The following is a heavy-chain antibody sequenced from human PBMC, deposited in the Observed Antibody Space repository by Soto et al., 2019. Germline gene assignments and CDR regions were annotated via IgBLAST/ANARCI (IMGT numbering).Heavy chain of an antibody. V-gene: IGHV3-9*01. D-gene: IGHD3-10*01. CDR1: VFTFDDYA. CDR2: ISWNSGSI. CDR3: AKGGHMVRGVNMWYGMDV. Sequence: SLRLSCAASVFTFDDYAMHWVRQAPGKGLEWVSGISWNSGSIGYADSAKGRFTISRDNAKNSLYLQMNSLRAEDTALYYCAKGGHMVRGVNMWYGMDVWGQGTTVTVSS. J-gene: IGHJ6*02.